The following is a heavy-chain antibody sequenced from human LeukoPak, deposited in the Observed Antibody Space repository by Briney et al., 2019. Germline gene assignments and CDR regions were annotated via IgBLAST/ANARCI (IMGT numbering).Heavy chain of an antibody. J-gene: IGHJ4*02. Sequence: PGGSLRLSCAASGFTVSSNYMSWVRQAPGKGLEWVSAISGSGGSTYYADSVKGRFTISRDNSKNTLYLQMNSLRAEDTAVYYCAKSIVVVPAGGYFDYWGQGTLVTVSS. CDR2: ISGSGGST. V-gene: IGHV3-23*01. D-gene: IGHD2-2*01. CDR3: AKSIVVVPAGGYFDY. CDR1: GFTVSSNY.